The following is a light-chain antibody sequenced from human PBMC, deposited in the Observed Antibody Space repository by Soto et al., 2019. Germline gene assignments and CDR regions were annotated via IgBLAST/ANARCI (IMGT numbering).Light chain of an antibody. CDR1: QSVSSSY. CDR2: GAS. J-gene: IGKJ1*01. CDR3: QQYGSSQT. V-gene: IGKV3-20*01. Sequence: VLTQSPGTLSLSPGERATLSCRASQSVSSSYLAWYQQKPGQAPRLLIYGASSRATGIPDRFSGSGSGTDFSLTISRLEPEDFAVYYCQQYGSSQTFGQGTKVDIK.